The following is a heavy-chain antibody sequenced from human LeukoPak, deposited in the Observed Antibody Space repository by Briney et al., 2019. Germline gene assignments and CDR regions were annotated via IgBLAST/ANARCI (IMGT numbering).Heavy chain of an antibody. CDR3: ARVPDSGSAIDY. D-gene: IGHD1-26*01. CDR1: GFTFRNYG. CDR2: LSDAGVRI. V-gene: IGHV3-23*01. J-gene: IGHJ4*02. Sequence: GGSLRLSCIASGFTFRNYGMSWVRQAPGKGLEWVSGLSDAGVRIFYSDSVKGRFTISRDNSKNTLYLQMNSLRAEDTAVYYCARVPDSGSAIDYWGQGTLVTVSS.